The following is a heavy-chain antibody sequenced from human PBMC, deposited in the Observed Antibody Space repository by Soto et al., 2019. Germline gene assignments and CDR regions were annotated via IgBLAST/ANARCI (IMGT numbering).Heavy chain of an antibody. CDR2: ISYDGSNK. CDR1: GFTFSSYA. Sequence: PGGSLRLSCAASGFTFSSYAMHWVRQAPGKGLEWVAVISYDGSNKYYADSVKGRFTISRDDSKNTLYLQMNSLRAEDTAVYYCARVNYYGSGSYSTYYYGMDVWGQGTTVTVSS. CDR3: ARVNYYGSGSYSTYYYGMDV. V-gene: IGHV3-30-3*01. D-gene: IGHD3-10*01. J-gene: IGHJ6*02.